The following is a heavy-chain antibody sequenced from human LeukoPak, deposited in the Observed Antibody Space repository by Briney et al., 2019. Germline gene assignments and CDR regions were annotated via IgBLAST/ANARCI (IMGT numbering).Heavy chain of an antibody. CDR3: TRQFIAARPVYYYYYMDV. Sequence: GSLRLSCAASGFTFSGSAMHWVRQASGKGLEWVGRIRSKANSYATVYAASVKGRFTISRDDSKNTAYLQMNSLKTEDTAVYYCTRQFIAARPVYYYYYMDVWGKGTTVTVSS. CDR2: IRSKANSYAT. D-gene: IGHD6-6*01. J-gene: IGHJ6*03. V-gene: IGHV3-73*01. CDR1: GFTFSGSA.